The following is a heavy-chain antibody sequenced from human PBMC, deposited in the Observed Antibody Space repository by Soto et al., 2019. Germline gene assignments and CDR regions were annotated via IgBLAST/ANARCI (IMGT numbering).Heavy chain of an antibody. Sequence: QVQLQESGPGLVKPSQTLSLTCTVSGGSISSGGYYWSWIRQHPGKGLEWIGYIYYSGSTYYNPSLKSRVNISVATSKNQFSLKLSSVNAADTAVYYSAGSMVRGVIGVDYWGQGTMVTVSS. CDR2: IYYSGST. J-gene: IGHJ4*02. CDR3: AGSMVRGVIGVDY. D-gene: IGHD3-10*01. V-gene: IGHV4-31*03. CDR1: GGSISSGGYY.